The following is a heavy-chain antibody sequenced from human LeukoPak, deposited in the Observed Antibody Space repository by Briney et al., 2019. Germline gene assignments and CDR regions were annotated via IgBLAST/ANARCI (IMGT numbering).Heavy chain of an antibody. J-gene: IGHJ4*02. CDR1: GYTFTSYD. D-gene: IGHD6-13*01. CDR2: MNTNSGNT. Sequence: ASVKVSCKASGYTFTSYDINWVRQAPGQGLEWMGWMNTNSGNTGYAQKFQGRVTMTRNTSISTAYMELSSLRSEDTAVYYCAREGSSRRSGDDYWGQGTLVTVSS. V-gene: IGHV1-8*01. CDR3: AREGSSRRSGDDY.